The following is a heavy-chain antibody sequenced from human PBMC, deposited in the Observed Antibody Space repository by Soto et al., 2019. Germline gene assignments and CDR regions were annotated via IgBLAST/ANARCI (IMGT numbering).Heavy chain of an antibody. D-gene: IGHD4-17*01. Sequence: SVKVSCQASGGPFSSYAISWVRQAPGQGLEWMGGIIPIVGTANYAQQFQGRVTITANEPTSTAYMELSSLRSEDTAVYYWARARPPRMTTVLTGWLGPWG. V-gene: IGHV1-69*01. CDR3: ARARPPRMTTVLTGWLGP. CDR2: IIPIVGTA. CDR1: GGPFSSYA. J-gene: IGHJ5*02.